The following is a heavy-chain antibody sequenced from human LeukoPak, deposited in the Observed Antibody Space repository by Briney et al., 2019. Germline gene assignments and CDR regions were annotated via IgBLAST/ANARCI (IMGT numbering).Heavy chain of an antibody. CDR1: GYTFTSYY. CDR3: ARDVDTAMALPEGYFDL. J-gene: IGHJ2*01. Sequence: ASVKVSCKASGYTFTSYYMHWVRQAPGQGLEWMGIINPSGGSTSYAQKFQGRVTMTRDTSTSTVYMELSSLRSEDTAVYYCARDVDTAMALPEGYFDLWGRGTLVTVSS. CDR2: INPSGGST. V-gene: IGHV1-46*01. D-gene: IGHD5-18*01.